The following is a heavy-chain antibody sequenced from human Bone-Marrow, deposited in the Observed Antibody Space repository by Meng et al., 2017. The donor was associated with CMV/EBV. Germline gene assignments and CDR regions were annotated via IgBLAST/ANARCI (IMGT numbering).Heavy chain of an antibody. CDR3: ARAGLFEGYLDY. CDR2: ISSSGSTI. CDR1: GFTFSSYE. V-gene: IGHV3-48*03. D-gene: IGHD2-21*01. Sequence: GGSLRLSCAASGFTFSSYEMNWVRQAPGKGLEWVSYISSSGSTIYYADSVKGRFTLSRDDATNSLYLQMNSLRAEDTAVYYCARAGLFEGYLDYWGQGALVTVSS. J-gene: IGHJ4*02.